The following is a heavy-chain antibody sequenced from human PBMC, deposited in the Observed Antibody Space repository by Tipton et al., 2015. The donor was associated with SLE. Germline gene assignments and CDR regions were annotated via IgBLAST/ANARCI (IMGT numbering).Heavy chain of an antibody. J-gene: IGHJ4*02. Sequence: TLSLTCTVSGGSLNNHFCSWIRQSAGKGLEWIGRVSPSGGTNYNPSLKSRVTMSVDTSRNQFSLNLSSVTAADTAVYYCARERSSSVEYWGQGTLVTVSS. CDR1: GGSLNNHF. V-gene: IGHV4-4*07. CDR3: ARERSSSVEY. D-gene: IGHD6-6*01. CDR2: VSPSGGT.